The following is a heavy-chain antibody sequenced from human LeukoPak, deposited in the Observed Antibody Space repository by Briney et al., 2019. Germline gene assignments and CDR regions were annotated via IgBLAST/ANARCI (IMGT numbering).Heavy chain of an antibody. Sequence: SXXTXXXYXMHWVRQAPGKGLXWVSRINSDGSSTXYADSVKGRFTISRDNAKNTLYLQMNSLRAEDTAVYYXXXXXXXXVXXXXXWGXXXXXTVSS. CDR3: XXXXXXXVXXXXX. CDR2: INSDGSST. V-gene: IGHV3-74*01. J-gene: IGHJ1*01. CDR1: XXTXXXYX.